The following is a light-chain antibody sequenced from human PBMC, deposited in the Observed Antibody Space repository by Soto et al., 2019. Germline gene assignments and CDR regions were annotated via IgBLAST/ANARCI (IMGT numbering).Light chain of an antibody. CDR2: DTS. CDR3: HQRQSWPRT. Sequence: EIVLTQSPATLSLSPGERATLSCRASQDVGKYLAWYQQNPGQAPRLLIYDTSNRASGIPARFSGSGSGTDFTLTISDVEPEDFAVYYCHQRQSWPRTFGQGTKVDIK. CDR1: QDVGKY. J-gene: IGKJ1*01. V-gene: IGKV3-11*01.